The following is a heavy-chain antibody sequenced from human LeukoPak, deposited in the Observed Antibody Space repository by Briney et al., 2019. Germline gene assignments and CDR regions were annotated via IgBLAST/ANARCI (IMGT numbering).Heavy chain of an antibody. CDR2: IIPIFGTA. Sequence: ASVNVSCKASGGTFSSYAISWARQAPGQGLEWMGGIIPIFGTANYAQKFQGRVTITADESTSTAYMELGSLRSEDTAVYYCAGCSGGSCYHNWFDPWGQGTLVTVSS. CDR1: GGTFSSYA. V-gene: IGHV1-69*13. J-gene: IGHJ5*02. D-gene: IGHD2-15*01. CDR3: AGCSGGSCYHNWFDP.